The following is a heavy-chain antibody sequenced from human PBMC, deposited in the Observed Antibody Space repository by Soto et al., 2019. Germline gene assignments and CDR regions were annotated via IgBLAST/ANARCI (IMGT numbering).Heavy chain of an antibody. Sequence: ASVKVSCKASGYTFTSYYMHWVRQAPGQGLEWMGIINPSGGSTSYAQKLQGRVTMTRDTSTSTVYMELSSLRSEDTAVYYCAGGRWKLPYDYGGQGTLVTVSS. J-gene: IGHJ4*02. V-gene: IGHV1-46*01. D-gene: IGHD1-26*01. CDR3: AGGRWKLPYDY. CDR2: INPSGGST. CDR1: GYTFTSYY.